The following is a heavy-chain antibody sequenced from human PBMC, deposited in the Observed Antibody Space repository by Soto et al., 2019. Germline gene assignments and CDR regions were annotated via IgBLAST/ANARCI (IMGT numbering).Heavy chain of an antibody. CDR2: IDSAGTT. D-gene: IGHD2-2*01. J-gene: IGHJ5*02. CDR3: ARYCSSTSCQFDP. CDR1: GGSISSLY. V-gene: IGHV4-59*10. Sequence: PSETLSLTCVVSGGSISSLYWSWIRQPAGKGLEWIGRIDSAGTTDYNPSLKSRVTMSVDTSNNQVSLKLTSVTAADTAVYYCARYCSSTSCQFDPWGQGTLVTVSS.